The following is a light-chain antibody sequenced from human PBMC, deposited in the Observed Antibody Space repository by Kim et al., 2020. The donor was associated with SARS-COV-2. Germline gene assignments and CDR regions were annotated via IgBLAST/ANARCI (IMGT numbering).Light chain of an antibody. CDR2: DAP. CDR3: QQYDNLPLT. Sequence: ASVGDRVTISCQASKDIINSLNWYQQKPGKAPRLLISDAPKLETGVPSRFSATGSGTDFSFTISSLQPEDIATYYCQQYDNLPLTFGGGTKVDIK. V-gene: IGKV1-33*01. J-gene: IGKJ4*01. CDR1: KDIINS.